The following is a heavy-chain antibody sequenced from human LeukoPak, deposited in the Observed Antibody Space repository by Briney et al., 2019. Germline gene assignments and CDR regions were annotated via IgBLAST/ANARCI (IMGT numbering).Heavy chain of an antibody. Sequence: PSETLSLTCTVSGGSISSDYWNWIRQPPGKGLEWIAYIYYSGSTNYNPSLKSRVTISVDTSKNQFSLRLSSVTAADTAVYYCARRARWAQDFDYWGQGTLVTVSS. CDR2: IYYSGST. CDR1: GGSISSDY. D-gene: IGHD5-24*01. CDR3: ARRARWAQDFDY. J-gene: IGHJ4*02. V-gene: IGHV4-59*08.